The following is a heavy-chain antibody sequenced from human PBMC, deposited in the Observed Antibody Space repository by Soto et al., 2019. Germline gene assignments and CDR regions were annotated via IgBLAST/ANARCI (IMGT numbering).Heavy chain of an antibody. CDR3: ARDTCDISGYLLX. Sequence: EGSLRLSFAASGFTFSSYSMNWVRQAPGKGLEWVSYISRSSSTIYYADSVKGRFTISRDNAKNSLYLQMNSLRDEDTAVYYCARDTCDISGYLLXWGQGTLVTVSX. CDR2: ISRSSSTI. D-gene: IGHD3-22*01. V-gene: IGHV3-48*02. CDR1: GFTFSSYS. J-gene: IGHJ4*02.